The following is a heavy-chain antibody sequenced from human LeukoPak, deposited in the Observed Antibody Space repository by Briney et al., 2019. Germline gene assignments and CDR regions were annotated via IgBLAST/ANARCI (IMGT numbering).Heavy chain of an antibody. J-gene: IGHJ4*02. CDR3: ARHSPGDYGDYVWAITTSNFDY. V-gene: IGHV4-39*01. CDR1: GGSISSSSYY. D-gene: IGHD4-17*01. CDR2: IYYSGST. Sequence: SETLSLTCTVSGGSISSSSYYWGWIRQPPGKGLEWIGRIYYSGSTYYNPSHKSRVTMSVDTSKNQFSLKLSSVTAADTAVYYCARHSPGDYGDYVWAITTSNFDYWGQGTLVTVSS.